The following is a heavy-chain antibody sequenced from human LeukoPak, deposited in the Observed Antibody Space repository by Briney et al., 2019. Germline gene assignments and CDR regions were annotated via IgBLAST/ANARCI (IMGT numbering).Heavy chain of an antibody. Sequence: SQTLSLTCAIPVDRASSDRASSKCIRQSPSRGLEWLGRTYYRSKWYNDYAVSVKSRITINPDTSKSQFSLQLNSVTPEDTAVYYCAGGYGMDVWGQGTTVTVSS. V-gene: IGHV6-1*01. CDR1: VDRASSDRAS. CDR3: AGGYGMDV. J-gene: IGHJ6*02. CDR2: TYYRSKWYN.